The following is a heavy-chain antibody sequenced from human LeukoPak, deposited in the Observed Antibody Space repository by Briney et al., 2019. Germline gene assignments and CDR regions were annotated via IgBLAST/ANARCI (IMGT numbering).Heavy chain of an antibody. CDR1: EYSFATYW. CDR3: ARPLQGIVGATGFDY. CDR2: IYPSDSDT. Sequence: GESLKISCQGSEYSFATYWIARLRQMPGKGLEWMGIIYPSDSDTRYSPSFQGQVTISADKSIKTAYPQWSSLKASDTAMYYCARPLQGIVGATGFDYWGQGTLVTVSS. D-gene: IGHD1-26*01. J-gene: IGHJ4*02. V-gene: IGHV5-51*01.